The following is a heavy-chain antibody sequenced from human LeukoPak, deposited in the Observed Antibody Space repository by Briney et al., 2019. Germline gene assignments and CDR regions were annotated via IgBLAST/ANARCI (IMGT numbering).Heavy chain of an antibody. Sequence: GGSLRLSCAASGFTFTGHNMNWVRQAPGKGLEWVAYISISSGTIYYADSVKGRFSISRDNAESSLDLQMNNLRAEDTALYYCAKDFFVEMATPYFDYWGQGTLVTVSS. CDR3: AKDFFVEMATPYFDY. J-gene: IGHJ4*02. CDR2: ISISSGTI. V-gene: IGHV3-48*04. CDR1: GFTFTGHN. D-gene: IGHD5-24*01.